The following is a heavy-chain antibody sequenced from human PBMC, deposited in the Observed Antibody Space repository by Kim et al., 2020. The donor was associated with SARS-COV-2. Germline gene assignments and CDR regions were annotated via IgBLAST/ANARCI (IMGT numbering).Heavy chain of an antibody. V-gene: IGHV3-23*01. D-gene: IGHD3-10*01. Sequence: ADSMKGRFTISRDNSKNTLYLQMNSLRAEDTATYYCARAGSGSYYKGFDYWGQGTLVTVSS. J-gene: IGHJ4*02. CDR3: ARAGSGSYYKGFDY.